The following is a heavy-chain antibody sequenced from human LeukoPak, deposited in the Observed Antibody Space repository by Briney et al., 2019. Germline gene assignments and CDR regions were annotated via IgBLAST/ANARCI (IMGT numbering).Heavy chain of an antibody. V-gene: IGHV3-23*01. CDR2: ISGSGGST. D-gene: IGHD6-19*01. J-gene: IGHJ2*01. Sequence: GGSLRLSCAASGFTFSSYAMSWVRHAPGKGLGWVSAISGSGGSTYYADSAKGRFTISRDNSKNTLYLQMNSLRVEDTAVYYCAKLGSSGFIYWYFDLWGRGTLVTVSS. CDR3: AKLGSSGFIYWYFDL. CDR1: GFTFSSYA.